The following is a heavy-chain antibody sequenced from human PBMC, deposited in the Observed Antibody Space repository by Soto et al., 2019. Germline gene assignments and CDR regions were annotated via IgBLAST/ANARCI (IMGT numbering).Heavy chain of an antibody. J-gene: IGHJ3*02. D-gene: IGHD3-22*01. V-gene: IGHV3-30-3*01. CDR2: ISYDGSNK. CDR1: GFTFSSYA. CDR3: ARIARDYYDSSGSSLGDAFDI. Sequence: GGSLRLSCAASGFTFSSYAMHWVRQAPGKGLEWVAVISYDGSNKYYADSVKGRFTISRDNSKNTLYLQMNSLRAEDTAVYYCARIARDYYDSSGSSLGDAFDIWGQGTMVTVSS.